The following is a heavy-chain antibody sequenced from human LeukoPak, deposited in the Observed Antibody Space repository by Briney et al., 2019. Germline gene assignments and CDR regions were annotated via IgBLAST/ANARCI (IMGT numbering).Heavy chain of an antibody. CDR2: IYYSGST. CDR1: GGSISSYY. Sequence: SETLSLTCTVSGGSISSYYWSWIRQPPGKGLEWIGYIYYSGSTNYNPSLKSRVTISVDTSKNQFSLKLSSVTAADTAVYYSARGVDLTGHPDYFDYWGQGTLVTVSS. V-gene: IGHV4-59*08. J-gene: IGHJ4*02. CDR3: ARGVDLTGHPDYFDY. D-gene: IGHD3-9*01.